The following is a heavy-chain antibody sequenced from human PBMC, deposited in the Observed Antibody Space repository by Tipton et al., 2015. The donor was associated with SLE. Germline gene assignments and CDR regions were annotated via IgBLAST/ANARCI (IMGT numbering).Heavy chain of an antibody. CDR3: ARDQRELLWFGELKGDDAFDI. Sequence: TLSLTCTVSGGSISSSSYYWGWIRQPPGKGLEWIGYIYYSGSTNYNPSLKSRVTISVDTSKNQFSLKLSSVTAADTAVYYCARDQRELLWFGELKGDDAFDIWGQGTMVTVSS. CDR2: IYYSGST. J-gene: IGHJ3*02. D-gene: IGHD3-10*01. CDR1: GGSISSSSYY. V-gene: IGHV4-61*05.